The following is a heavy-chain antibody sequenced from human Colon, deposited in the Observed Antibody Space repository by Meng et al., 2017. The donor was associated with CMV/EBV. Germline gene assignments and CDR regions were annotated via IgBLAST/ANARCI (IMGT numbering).Heavy chain of an antibody. CDR3: ARDKGFLGGTFDY. D-gene: IGHD1-26*01. J-gene: IGHJ4*02. CDR2: ISSRKSHI. V-gene: IGHV3-21*01. Sequence: GESLKISCAASGFTFASHTMTWVRQAPGKGLEWVSSISSRKSHIYYADSVKGRFTISRDDAQNSLSLQMNSLRAEDSAVYYCARDKGFLGGTFDYWGQGTLVTVSS. CDR1: GFTFASHT.